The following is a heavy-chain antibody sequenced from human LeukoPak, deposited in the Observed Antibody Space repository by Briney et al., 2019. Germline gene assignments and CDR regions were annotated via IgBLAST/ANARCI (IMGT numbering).Heavy chain of an antibody. V-gene: IGHV4-59*01. CDR2: IYYGGSS. Sequence: PSETLSLTCTVSGGSISPYYWSWIRQAPGKGLEWIGYIYYGGSSNPTPSLSSHVTMSLDTSNNQFSLNLSSFTAADTAVYYCARNGRGYPFDYWGQGTLVTVSS. CDR1: GGSISPYY. D-gene: IGHD5-12*01. CDR3: ARNGRGYPFDY. J-gene: IGHJ4*02.